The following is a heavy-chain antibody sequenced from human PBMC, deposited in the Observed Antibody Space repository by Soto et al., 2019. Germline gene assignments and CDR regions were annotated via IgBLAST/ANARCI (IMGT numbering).Heavy chain of an antibody. CDR1: GYTLTELS. Sequence: ASVKVSCKVSGYTLTELSMHWVRQAPGKGLEWMGGFDPEDGETIYAQKFQGRVTMTEDTSTDTPYMELSSLRSEDTAVYYCATRVVVPAAIDAFDIWGQGTMVTVSS. V-gene: IGHV1-24*01. CDR3: ATRVVVPAAIDAFDI. D-gene: IGHD2-2*02. J-gene: IGHJ3*02. CDR2: FDPEDGET.